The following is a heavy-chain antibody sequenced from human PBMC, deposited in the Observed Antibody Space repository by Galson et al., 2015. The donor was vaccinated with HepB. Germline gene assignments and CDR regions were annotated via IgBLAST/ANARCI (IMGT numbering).Heavy chain of an antibody. CDR2: LSVSGSTT. J-gene: IGHJ3*01. CDR1: GFIFSSYA. D-gene: IGHD3-10*01. V-gene: IGHV3-23*01. CDR3: AKDHPWLGEVDVFDV. Sequence: SLRLSCAASGFIFSSYAMSWVRQAPGKGLEWVSALSVSGSTTYYSDSVKGRFTISRDNSKNTLFLEMNSLRAEDTALYYCAKDHPWLGEVDVFDVWGQGTMVIVSS.